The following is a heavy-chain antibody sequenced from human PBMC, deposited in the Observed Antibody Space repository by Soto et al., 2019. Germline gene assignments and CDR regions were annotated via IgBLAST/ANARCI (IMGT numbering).Heavy chain of an antibody. CDR2: ISGSGGST. J-gene: IGHJ4*02. V-gene: IGHV3-23*01. CDR3: AKDRASQLYCSGGSCYLGANVFDY. Sequence: GGSLRLSCAASGFTFSSYAMSWVRQAPGKGLEWVSAISGSGGSTYYADSVKGRFTISRDNSKNTLYLQMNSLRAEDTAVYYCAKDRASQLYCSGGSCYLGANVFDYWGQGTLVTVSS. CDR1: GFTFSSYA. D-gene: IGHD2-15*01.